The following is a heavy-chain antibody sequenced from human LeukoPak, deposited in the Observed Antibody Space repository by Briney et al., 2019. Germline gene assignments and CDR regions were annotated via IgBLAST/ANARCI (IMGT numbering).Heavy chain of an antibody. CDR1: GFTFSSYW. CDR3: ARVDDLDAFDI. CDR2: INTDGSSL. D-gene: IGHD2-2*03. J-gene: IGHJ3*02. Sequence: GGSLRLSCAASGFTFSSYWMYWVRQAPGKGPVWVARINTDGSSLNYADSVKGRFTISRDNAKNTLYLQMNSLGAEDTAIYYCARVDDLDAFDIWGQGTMVTVSS. V-gene: IGHV3-74*01.